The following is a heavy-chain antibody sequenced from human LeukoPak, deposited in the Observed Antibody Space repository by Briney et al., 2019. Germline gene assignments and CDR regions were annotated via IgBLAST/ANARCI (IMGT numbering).Heavy chain of an antibody. CDR1: GFTLSTNA. CDR3: ARAQGTTNGLLDN. V-gene: IGHV3-23*01. D-gene: IGHD5-24*01. J-gene: IGHJ4*02. Sequence: GGSLRLSCLTSGFTLSTNAMSWVRQAPGKGLEWISGISGSGASTYYADSVKGRFTISRDDSRNTLYLQMNSLRGDDTAVYYCARAQGTTNGLLDNWGQGVLVTVSS. CDR2: ISGSGAST.